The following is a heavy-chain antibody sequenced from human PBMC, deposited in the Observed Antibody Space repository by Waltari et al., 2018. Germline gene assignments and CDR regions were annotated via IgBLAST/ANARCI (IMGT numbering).Heavy chain of an antibody. J-gene: IGHJ4*02. CDR2: ISSSSSYI. D-gene: IGHD3-22*01. Sequence: EVQLVESGGGLVKPGGSLRLSCAASGFTFSSYSMNWVRQAPGKGLEWVSSISSSSSYIYYADAVKGRFTISRDNAKNSLYLQMNSLRAEDTAVYYCAREKGHYYDSSGLNYWGQGTLVTVSS. CDR1: GFTFSSYS. V-gene: IGHV3-21*01. CDR3: AREKGHYYDSSGLNY.